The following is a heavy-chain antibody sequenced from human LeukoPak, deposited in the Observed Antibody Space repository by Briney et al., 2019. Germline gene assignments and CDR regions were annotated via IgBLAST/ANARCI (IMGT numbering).Heavy chain of an antibody. D-gene: IGHD3-10*01. J-gene: IGHJ6*02. CDR2: ISGSGDTT. CDR3: AKSRPYYYGSGSYSGLYGMDV. V-gene: IGHV3-23*01. CDR1: GFTFSSYA. Sequence: PGGSLRLSCAGSGFTFSSYAMTWVRQAPGKGLEWVSVISGSGDTTYYADSVKGRFTISRDNSKNTLYLQMNSLKAEDTAVYCCAKSRPYYYGSGSYSGLYGMDVWGQGTTVTVFS.